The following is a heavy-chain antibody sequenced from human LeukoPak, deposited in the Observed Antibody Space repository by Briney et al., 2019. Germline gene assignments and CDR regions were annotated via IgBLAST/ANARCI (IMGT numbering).Heavy chain of an antibody. Sequence: PSETLSLTCTVSGDSMTTAYWSWIRQPAGKGLEWIGRIYPSGTTNYNPSLKSRVTISVGTSNSQFSLKLTSMTAADTAVYYCARDSPVFGLVADHFGIWGQGTMVSVSS. CDR1: GDSMTTAY. CDR2: IYPSGTT. V-gene: IGHV4-4*07. J-gene: IGHJ3*02. CDR3: ARDSPVFGLVADHFGI. D-gene: IGHD3-3*01.